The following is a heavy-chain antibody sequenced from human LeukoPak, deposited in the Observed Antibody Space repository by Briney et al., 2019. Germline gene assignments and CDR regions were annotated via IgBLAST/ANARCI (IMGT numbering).Heavy chain of an antibody. CDR3: ARDGSYDILTGSPDAFDI. CDR1: GRSISIYY. J-gene: IGHJ3*02. V-gene: IGHV4-59*01. CDR2: IYFCRST. D-gene: IGHD3-9*01. Sequence: SDTLSLTRSLSGRSISIYYWSDIRHPPGKRLEWSGYIYFCRSTNYNPTLKSRVIISVYTSKNQFSLKLCSVTAADTAVYYCARDGSYDILTGSPDAFDIWGQGTMVTVSS.